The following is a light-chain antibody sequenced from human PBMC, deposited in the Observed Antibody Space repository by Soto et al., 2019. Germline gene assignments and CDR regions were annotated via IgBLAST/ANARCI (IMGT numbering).Light chain of an antibody. Sequence: NFMLTQPHSVSESPGKTVTISCTRSSGSIASNYVQWYQQRPGSAPTTVIYEDKQRPSGVPDRFSGSTDGSSNSASLTISGLQTEDEADYYCQSYDTYTVVFGGGTKVTVL. CDR3: QSYDTYTVV. V-gene: IGLV6-57*04. CDR1: SGSIASNY. J-gene: IGLJ2*01. CDR2: EDK.